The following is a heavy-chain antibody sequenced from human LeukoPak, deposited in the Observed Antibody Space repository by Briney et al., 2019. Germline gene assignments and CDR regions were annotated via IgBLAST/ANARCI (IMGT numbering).Heavy chain of an antibody. CDR2: IYRGGSA. Sequence: GGSLRLSCAASGFTVCSNYMSWVRQAPGKGLEWVSVIYRGGSAYYADSVKGRVTISRDNSKNTLYLQMNSLRAEDTAVYYCARDPRGSLFDAFDIWGQGTMVTVSS. D-gene: IGHD3-10*01. CDR3: ARDPRGSLFDAFDI. V-gene: IGHV3-53*01. CDR1: GFTVCSNY. J-gene: IGHJ3*02.